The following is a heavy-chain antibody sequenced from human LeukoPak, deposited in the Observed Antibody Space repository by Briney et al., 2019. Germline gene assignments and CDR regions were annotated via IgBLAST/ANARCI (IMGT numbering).Heavy chain of an antibody. V-gene: IGHV3-33*01. CDR1: GFTFSSYG. CDR2: IWYDGSNK. Sequence: PGGSLRLSCAASGFTFSSYGMHWVRQAPGKGLEWVAVIWYDGSNKYYADSVKGRFTISRDNSKNTLYLQMNSLRAEDTAVYYCARADQDYGDFPDAFDIWGQGTMVTVSS. D-gene: IGHD4-17*01. CDR3: ARADQDYGDFPDAFDI. J-gene: IGHJ3*02.